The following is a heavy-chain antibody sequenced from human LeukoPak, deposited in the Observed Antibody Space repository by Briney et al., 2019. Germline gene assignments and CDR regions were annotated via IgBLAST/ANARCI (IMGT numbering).Heavy chain of an antibody. CDR1: GFTFSSSA. CDR2: IGDSGTYT. J-gene: IGHJ4*02. Sequence: GGSLRLSCAASGFTFSSSAMSWVRQAPGKGLEWVSSIGDSGTYTHYADSVKGWFTISRDNSKNTLYLQMNTLRAEDTAIYYCAKSVDIVMLVAHIRPRKQYYFDYWGQGTLVSVSS. CDR3: AKSVDIVMLVAHIRPRKQYYFDY. D-gene: IGHD2-15*01. V-gene: IGHV3-23*01.